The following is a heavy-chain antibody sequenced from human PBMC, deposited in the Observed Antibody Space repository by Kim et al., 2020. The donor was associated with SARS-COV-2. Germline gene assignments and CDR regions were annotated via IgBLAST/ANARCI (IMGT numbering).Heavy chain of an antibody. CDR3: ARVGYSYYYGMDV. Sequence: YAQGVTGRFVFSLDTSVSTAYLQISILKTEDTAVYYCARVGYSYYYGMDVWGQGTTVTVSS. J-gene: IGHJ6*02. V-gene: IGHV7-4-1*02.